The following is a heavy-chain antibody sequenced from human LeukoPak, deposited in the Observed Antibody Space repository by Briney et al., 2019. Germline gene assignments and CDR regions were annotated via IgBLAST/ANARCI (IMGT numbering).Heavy chain of an antibody. V-gene: IGHV3-74*01. Sequence: GGSLRLSCAASAFTFSTYCMHWVRQAPGKGPMWVSRICPDGTVTNYADSVKARSIISRDNARNTVYLQMNSLRVEDTAVYYCARGRPHGNDYWGQGTLVTVSS. CDR1: AFTFSTYC. D-gene: IGHD4-23*01. CDR2: ICPDGTVT. J-gene: IGHJ4*02. CDR3: ARGRPHGNDY.